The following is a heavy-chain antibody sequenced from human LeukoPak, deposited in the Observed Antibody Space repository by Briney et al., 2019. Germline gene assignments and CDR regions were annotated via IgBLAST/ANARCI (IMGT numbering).Heavy chain of an antibody. V-gene: IGHV4-39*01. CDR2: IHYDGAT. D-gene: IGHD6-13*01. Sequence: PSETLSLTCSVSGGSISGRRYYWGWIRQPPGRGLEWIGSIHYDGATYYNPSLKSRVTMSVDTSKNQVSLKLRSGTAADTAVYYCARGPLSSSSVDYWGQGTLVTVSS. CDR1: GGSISGRRYY. J-gene: IGHJ4*02. CDR3: ARGPLSSSSVDY.